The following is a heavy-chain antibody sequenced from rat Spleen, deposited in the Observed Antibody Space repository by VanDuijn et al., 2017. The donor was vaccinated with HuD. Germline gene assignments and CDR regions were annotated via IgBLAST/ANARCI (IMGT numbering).Heavy chain of an antibody. J-gene: IGHJ2*01. Sequence: EVQLVESGGGLVQPGRSLKLSCAASGFTFSDYNMAWVRQAPKKGLEWVATISYGDSYGHSSTYYRDSVKGRFTISRDNTENTLYLQMDSLRSEDTATYYCAALGTLYWGQGVMVTVSS. D-gene: IGHD1-5*01. CDR3: AALGTLY. V-gene: IGHV5S10*01. CDR1: GFTFSDYN. CDR2: ISYGDSYGHSST.